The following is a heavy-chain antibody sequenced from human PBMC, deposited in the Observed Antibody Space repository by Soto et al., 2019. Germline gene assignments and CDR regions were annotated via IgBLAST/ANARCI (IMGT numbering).Heavy chain of an antibody. J-gene: IGHJ4*02. CDR2: IYPGDHET. V-gene: IGHV5-51*01. D-gene: IGHD3-10*01. CDR1: GYTFSNFW. Sequence: GESLKISCQSSGYTFSNFWIGWVRQLPGKGLEWMGIIYPGDHETRYSPSFHGKVTISADRSINTAYLQWNSLEASDTAFYYCAGSGRGMVVRYDYWGQGTLVTVSS. CDR3: AGSGRGMVVRYDY.